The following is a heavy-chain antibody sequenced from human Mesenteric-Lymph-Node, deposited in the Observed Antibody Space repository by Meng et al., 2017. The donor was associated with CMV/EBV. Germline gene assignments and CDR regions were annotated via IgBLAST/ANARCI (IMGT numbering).Heavy chain of an antibody. CDR2: INPSGGST. CDR1: GSTFTSYY. J-gene: IGHJ4*02. CDR3: ARGRHPYVFFDY. D-gene: IGHD3-10*02. V-gene: IGHV1-46*01. Sequence: SCKASGSTFTSYYMHWVRQAPGQGLEWMGIINPSGGSTTYAQKFQGRVTMTRDTSTSTVYMELSSLRSEDTAVYYCARGRHPYVFFDYWGQGTLVTVSS.